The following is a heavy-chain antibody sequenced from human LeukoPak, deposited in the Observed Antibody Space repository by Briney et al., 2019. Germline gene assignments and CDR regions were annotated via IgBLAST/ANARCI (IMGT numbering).Heavy chain of an antibody. CDR1: GFTFSSYA. Sequence: PGGSLRLSCAASGFTFSSYAMTWVRQAPGKGLEWVSAISGGGGNTYYADSVKGRFTISRDNPRNTLYLQMNSLRAEDTAVYYCAKESRYYCDTSGSPDSWGQGILVTVSS. V-gene: IGHV3-23*01. D-gene: IGHD3-22*01. J-gene: IGHJ4*02. CDR3: AKESRYYCDTSGSPDS. CDR2: ISGGGGNT.